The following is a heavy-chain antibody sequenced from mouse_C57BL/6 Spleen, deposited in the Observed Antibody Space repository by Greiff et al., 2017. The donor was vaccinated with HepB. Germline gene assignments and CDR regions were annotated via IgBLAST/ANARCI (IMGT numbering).Heavy chain of an antibody. Sequence: DVMLVESGGGLVKPGGSLKLSCAASGFTFSDYGMHWVRQAPEKGLEWVAYISSGSSTIYYADTVKGRFTISRDNAKNTRFLQMTSLRSEDTAMYYCARPTGTGPWFAYWGQGTLVTVSA. CDR3: ARPTGTGPWFAY. CDR1: GFTFSDYG. D-gene: IGHD4-1*02. J-gene: IGHJ3*01. CDR2: ISSGSSTI. V-gene: IGHV5-17*01.